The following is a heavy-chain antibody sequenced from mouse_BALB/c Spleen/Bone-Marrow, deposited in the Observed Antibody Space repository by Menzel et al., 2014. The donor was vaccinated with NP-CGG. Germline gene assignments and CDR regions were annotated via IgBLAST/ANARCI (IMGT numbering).Heavy chain of an antibody. J-gene: IGHJ2*01. Sequence: EVKVEESGGGLVQPGGSMKLSCAASGFTFSDAWMDWVRQSPEKXXEWVAEIRNKANNLAAYFSESVKGRFTISRDDSKSSVYLQMNILRPEDTGIYYCTSYYGYYWGQGTTLTVSS. CDR2: IRNKANNLAA. CDR1: GFTFSDAW. CDR3: TSYYGYY. D-gene: IGHD1-2*01. V-gene: IGHV6-6*01.